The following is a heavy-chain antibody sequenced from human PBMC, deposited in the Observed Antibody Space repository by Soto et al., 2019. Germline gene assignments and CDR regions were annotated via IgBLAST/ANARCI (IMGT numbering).Heavy chain of an antibody. CDR1: GGSITTTDW. CDR3: AKNGFYSMDV. Sequence: QVQLQESGPGLVTPSGTLSLTCAVSGGSITTTDWWSWVRQPPGKGLEWIGEVYHSGSTNYNPSLKTRATLSVDKPKNQFSLKMSSVTAADTAVCYCAKNGFYSMDVWGRGTTVTVS. V-gene: IGHV4-4*02. CDR2: VYHSGST. J-gene: IGHJ6*03.